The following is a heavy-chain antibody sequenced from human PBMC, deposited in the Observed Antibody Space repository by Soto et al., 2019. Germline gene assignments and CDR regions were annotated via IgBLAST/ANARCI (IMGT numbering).Heavy chain of an antibody. CDR2: INSDGNTT. CDR3: TTEVEWRWLQLDAAAGY. CDR1: GVKFGNLG. Sequence: PGGSLRLSWAAAGVKFGNLGGFWISQTKERGLVWVAGINSDGNTTIYADSVKGRFTISRDDSKNTLYLQMNSLKTEETAVYYCTTEVEWRWLQLDAAAGYWGQGTLVTVSS. J-gene: IGHJ4*02. D-gene: IGHD5-12*01. V-gene: IGHV3-74*01.